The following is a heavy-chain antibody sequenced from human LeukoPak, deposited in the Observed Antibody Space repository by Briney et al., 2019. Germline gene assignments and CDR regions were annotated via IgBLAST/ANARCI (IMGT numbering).Heavy chain of an antibody. CDR1: GFSFSTFG. V-gene: IGHV3-30*02. CDR2: IGHDGSKI. J-gene: IGHJ4*02. D-gene: IGHD3-16*01. CDR3: AKDHVTWGNRYFDH. Sequence: PAGSLRLSCAASGFSFSTFGMHWVRQAPGKGLEWVAFIGHDGSKIYYADSVQGRFTISRDNSKNTLYLEMNSLSGEDTALYYCAKDHVTWGNRYFDHWGQGTLGTVSS.